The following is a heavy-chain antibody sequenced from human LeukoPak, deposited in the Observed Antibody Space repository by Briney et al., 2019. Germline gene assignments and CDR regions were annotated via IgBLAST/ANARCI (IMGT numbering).Heavy chain of an antibody. Sequence: GGSLRLSCAASGFTFSSYAMSWVRQAPGKGLEWVSAISGSGGSTYYADSVKGRFTISRDNSKNTLYLQMNSLRAEDTAVYYCARDSRPYYYDSSGYALNVWGKGTTVTISS. J-gene: IGHJ6*04. CDR1: GFTFSSYA. D-gene: IGHD3-22*01. V-gene: IGHV3-23*01. CDR3: ARDSRPYYYDSSGYALNV. CDR2: ISGSGGST.